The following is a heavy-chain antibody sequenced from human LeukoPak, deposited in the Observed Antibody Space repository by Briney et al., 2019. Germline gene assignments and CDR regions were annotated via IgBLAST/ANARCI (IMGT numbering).Heavy chain of an antibody. V-gene: IGHV3-74*01. Sequence: PGGSLRLSCAASGFTFNTYWMHWVRHAPGKGLVWVSRINRDGSITSYADSVKGRFTISRDNAKNTLYLQMNSLRAEDTAVYYCARNPTGSGSYPYWGQGTLVTVSS. D-gene: IGHD3-10*01. J-gene: IGHJ4*02. CDR2: INRDGSIT. CDR1: GFTFNTYW. CDR3: ARNPTGSGSYPY.